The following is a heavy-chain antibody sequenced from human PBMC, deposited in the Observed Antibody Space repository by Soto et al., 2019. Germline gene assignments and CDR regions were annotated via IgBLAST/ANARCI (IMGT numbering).Heavy chain of an antibody. CDR2: ISSSGSSI. J-gene: IGHJ4*02. V-gene: IGHV3-11*01. D-gene: IGHD3-22*01. CDR3: ARVRNYYDSPYFDY. Sequence: QVQLVESGGGLVKPGGSLRLSCAASGFTFNDYYMSWIRQAPGKGLEWVSYISSSGSSIYYADSVKGRFTISRDSARNSLYLHMNSLRAEDTAVYYCARVRNYYDSPYFDYWGQGALVTVSS. CDR1: GFTFNDYY.